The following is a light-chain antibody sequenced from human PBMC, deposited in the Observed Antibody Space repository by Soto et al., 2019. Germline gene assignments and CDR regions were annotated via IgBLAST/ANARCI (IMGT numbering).Light chain of an antibody. Sequence: DIQVTQSPSSVSASVGDRVTITCRASQDISHYLSGYQQKPGKAPKLLIYGASSLQSGVPSSFSGSGSGTDFTLTISCLQPEEFATFYCQQAYTFPRTFGQGTKVEIQ. V-gene: IGKV1D-12*01. J-gene: IGKJ1*01. CDR1: QDISHY. CDR2: GAS. CDR3: QQAYTFPRT.